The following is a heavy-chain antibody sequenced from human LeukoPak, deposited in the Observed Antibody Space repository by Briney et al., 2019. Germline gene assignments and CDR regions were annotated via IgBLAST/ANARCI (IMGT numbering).Heavy chain of an antibody. Sequence: SVKVSCKASGGTFSSYTISWVRQAPGQGLEWMGRIIPILGIANYAQKFQGRVTITADKSTSTAYMELSSLRSEDTAVYYCATYSSGWYTFDYWGQGTLVTVPS. J-gene: IGHJ4*02. CDR2: IIPILGIA. CDR1: GGTFSSYT. D-gene: IGHD6-19*01. CDR3: ATYSSGWYTFDY. V-gene: IGHV1-69*02.